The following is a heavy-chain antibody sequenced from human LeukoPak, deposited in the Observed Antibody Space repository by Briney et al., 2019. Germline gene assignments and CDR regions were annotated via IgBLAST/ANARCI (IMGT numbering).Heavy chain of an antibody. CDR3: ARAAIESYYYYYGMDV. J-gene: IGHJ6*02. CDR1: GDTFSSYW. D-gene: IGHD2-21*01. Sequence: GGSLRLSCAASGDTFSSYWMSWVRQAPGKGLEWVANIKQDGSEKYYVDSAKGGFTIPRHNPKTSLYLQMNILRAQDTAVYYYARAAIESYYYYYGMDVWGQGTTVPVSS. V-gene: IGHV3-7*01. CDR2: IKQDGSEK.